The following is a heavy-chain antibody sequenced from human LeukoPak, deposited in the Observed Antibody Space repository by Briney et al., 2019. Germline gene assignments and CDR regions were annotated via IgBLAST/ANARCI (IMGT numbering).Heavy chain of an antibody. CDR3: ARYSYDRKGFDI. D-gene: IGHD3-22*01. CDR2: INPNSGGT. J-gene: IGHJ3*02. Sequence: GASVKVSCKASGYTFTRYYMHWVRQAPGQGLEWMGWINPNSGGTYYVQKFQGRVTMNRDTSISTAYMELSRLRSVDAAVYYCARYSYDRKGFDIWGQGTMVTVSS. V-gene: IGHV1-2*02. CDR1: GYTFTRYY.